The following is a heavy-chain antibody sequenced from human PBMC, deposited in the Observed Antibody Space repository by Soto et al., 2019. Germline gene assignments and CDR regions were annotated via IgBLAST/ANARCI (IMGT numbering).Heavy chain of an antibody. CDR1: GGTFSSYA. Sequence: SVKVSCKASGGTFSSYAISWVRQAPGQGLEWMGGIIPIFGTANYAQKFQGRATITADESTSTAYMELSSLRSEDTAVYYCARDHGSGCYYKAYYGMDVWGQGTTVTVSS. V-gene: IGHV1-69*13. CDR2: IIPIFGTA. J-gene: IGHJ6*02. D-gene: IGHD3-10*01. CDR3: ARDHGSGCYYKAYYGMDV.